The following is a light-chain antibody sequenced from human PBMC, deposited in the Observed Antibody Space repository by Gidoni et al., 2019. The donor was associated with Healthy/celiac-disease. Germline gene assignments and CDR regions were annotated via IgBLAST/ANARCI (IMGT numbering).Light chain of an antibody. CDR2: AAS. Sequence: DIQMTQSPSSLSASVGDRVTITCRASQIIYKYLNWYQQMPGKAPKVLIYAASSLQSGVPSRFSGSGSGTDFPLTISNLQPEDFATYYCQQSSSTLWTFGQGTKVEIK. J-gene: IGKJ1*01. V-gene: IGKV1-39*01. CDR1: QIIYKY. CDR3: QQSSSTLWT.